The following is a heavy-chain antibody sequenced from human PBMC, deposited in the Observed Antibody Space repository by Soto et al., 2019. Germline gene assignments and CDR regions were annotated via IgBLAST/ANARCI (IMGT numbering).Heavy chain of an antibody. V-gene: IGHV5-10-1*01. CDR3: ARYSEVGSGWSPHYYYGMDV. Sequence: GESLKISCKGSGYSFTSYWISWVRQMPGKGLEWMGRIDPSDSYTNYSPSFQGHVTISADTSISTAYLQWSSLRASDTAMYYCARYSEVGSGWSPHYYYGMDVWGQGTTVTVSS. D-gene: IGHD6-19*01. CDR2: IDPSDSYT. CDR1: GYSFTSYW. J-gene: IGHJ6*02.